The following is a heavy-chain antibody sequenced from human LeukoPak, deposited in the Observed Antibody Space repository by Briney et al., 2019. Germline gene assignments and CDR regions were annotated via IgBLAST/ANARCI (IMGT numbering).Heavy chain of an antibody. D-gene: IGHD3-3*01. CDR2: IYHSGST. CDR1: GYSISSGYY. J-gene: IGHJ4*02. V-gene: IGHV4-38-2*01. CDR3: ARRWSGLGFPLGAYFDY. Sequence: SETLSLTCAVSGYSISSGYYWGWIRQPPGKGLEWSGSIYHSGSTYYNPSLKRRLTISVDTSKNQFSLKLSSVTAADTAVYYCARRWSGLGFPLGAYFDYWGQGTLVTVSS.